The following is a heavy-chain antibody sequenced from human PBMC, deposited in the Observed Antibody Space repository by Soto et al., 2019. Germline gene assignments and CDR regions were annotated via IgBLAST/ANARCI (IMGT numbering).Heavy chain of an antibody. Sequence: QVQLVQSGAEVKRPGASVKVSCKASGYTFINYYVHWVRQAPGQGLEWMGILNPSAGTTSYAQKFQGRVTVTRDTSTSTVYMELSSLRSEDTAVYYCTRVRTSGTYSGPFDIWGPGTVVTVSS. V-gene: IGHV1-46*03. D-gene: IGHD3-10*01. CDR3: TRVRTSGTYSGPFDI. CDR1: GYTFINYY. J-gene: IGHJ3*02. CDR2: LNPSAGTT.